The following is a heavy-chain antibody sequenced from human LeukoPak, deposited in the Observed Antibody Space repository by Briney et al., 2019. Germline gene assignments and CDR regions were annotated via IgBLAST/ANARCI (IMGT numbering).Heavy chain of an antibody. CDR3: ARVWCSGGSCYSSRGAFDI. Sequence: SVKVSCKASGGTFSNYAISWVRQAPGQGLEWMGGIIPIFGTANYAQKFQGRVTITADESTSTAYMELSSLRYEDTAVYYCARVWCSGGSCYSSRGAFDIWGQGTMVTVSS. J-gene: IGHJ3*02. CDR1: GGTFSNYA. CDR2: IIPIFGTA. V-gene: IGHV1-69*13. D-gene: IGHD2-15*01.